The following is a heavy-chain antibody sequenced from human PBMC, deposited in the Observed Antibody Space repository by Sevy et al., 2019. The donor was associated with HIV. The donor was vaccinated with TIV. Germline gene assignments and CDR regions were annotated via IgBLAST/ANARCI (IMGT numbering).Heavy chain of an antibody. V-gene: IGHV5-51*01. Sequence: GESLKISCKGSGYSFTSYWIGWVRQMPGKGLEWMGSIYPGYSDTRYSPSFQGQVTISADKPISTAYQQWSRLKASDTAMYYCARRSTGIVGTHFDYWGQGTLVTVSS. D-gene: IGHD1-26*01. CDR1: GYSFTSYW. CDR2: IYPGYSDT. J-gene: IGHJ4*02. CDR3: ARRSTGIVGTHFDY.